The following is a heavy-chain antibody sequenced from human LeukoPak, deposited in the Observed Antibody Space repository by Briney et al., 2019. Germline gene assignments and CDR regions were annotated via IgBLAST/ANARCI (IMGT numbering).Heavy chain of an antibody. D-gene: IGHD3-9*01. CDR3: ARFYDILTVFDY. V-gene: IGHV4-39*01. J-gene: IGHJ4*02. CDR1: GGSISSRSFY. CDR2: IYYSGST. Sequence: SETLSLTCTVSGGSISSRSFYWGWIRQPPGKGLECIGSIYYSGSTYYNPSLKSRVTISVDTSKNQFSLKLSSVTAADTAVYYCARFYDILTVFDYWGQGTLVTVSS.